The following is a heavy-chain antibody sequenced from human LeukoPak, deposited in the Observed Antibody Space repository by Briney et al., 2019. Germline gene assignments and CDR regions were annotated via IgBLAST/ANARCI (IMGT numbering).Heavy chain of an antibody. Sequence: SETLSLTCAVYGGSFSGYYWNWIRQPPDKGLEWIGEINHSGSTNYNPSLKSRVTISVDTSKNQFSLKLSSVTAADTAVYYCAKSGTRSSWSPRVKTYLDYWGQGTLVTVSS. D-gene: IGHD6-13*01. CDR1: GGSFSGYY. CDR2: INHSGST. CDR3: AKSGTRSSWSPRVKTYLDY. V-gene: IGHV4-34*01. J-gene: IGHJ4*02.